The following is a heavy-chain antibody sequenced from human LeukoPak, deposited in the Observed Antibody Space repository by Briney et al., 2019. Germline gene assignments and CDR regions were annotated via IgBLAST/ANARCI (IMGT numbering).Heavy chain of an antibody. V-gene: IGHV1-18*01. CDR3: ARVGSPRSRYWNYALDP. J-gene: IGHJ5*02. Sequence: GASVKVSCKASGYTFTSYGISWVRQAPGQGLEWMGLISAYNGNTNYAQKLQGRVTMITDTSTSTAYMELRSLRSDDTAVYYCARVGSPRSRYWNYALDPWGQGTLVTVSS. CDR2: ISAYNGNT. CDR1: GYTFTSYG. D-gene: IGHD1-7*01.